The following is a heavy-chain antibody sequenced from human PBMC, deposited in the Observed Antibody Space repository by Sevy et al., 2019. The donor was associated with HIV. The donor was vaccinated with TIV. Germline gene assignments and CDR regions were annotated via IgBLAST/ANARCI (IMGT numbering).Heavy chain of an antibody. CDR1: RFTLTTYA. Sequence: GGSLRLSCAASRFTLTTYAMHWVRQAPGKGLEWVAVIWYDGSHKYYADSMKGRFTISRDTSKNTVYLQMNSLRAEDTAVYYCARDLGSAARTLRYWGQGTLVTVSS. CDR3: ARDLGSAARTLRY. V-gene: IGHV3-33*01. D-gene: IGHD2-2*01. CDR2: IWYDGSHK. J-gene: IGHJ4*02.